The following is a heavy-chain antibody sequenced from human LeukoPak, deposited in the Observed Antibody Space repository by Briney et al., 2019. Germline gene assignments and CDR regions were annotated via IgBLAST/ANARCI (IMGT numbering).Heavy chain of an antibody. Sequence: SETLSLTCTVSGGSISSSSYYWSWIRQPAGKGLEWIGRIYTSGSTNYNPSLKSRVTMSVDTSKNQFSLKLSSVTAADTAVYYCARDRFRGWFDPWGQGTLVTVSS. CDR2: IYTSGST. CDR3: ARDRFRGWFDP. CDR1: GGSISSSSYY. V-gene: IGHV4-61*02. D-gene: IGHD3-10*01. J-gene: IGHJ5*02.